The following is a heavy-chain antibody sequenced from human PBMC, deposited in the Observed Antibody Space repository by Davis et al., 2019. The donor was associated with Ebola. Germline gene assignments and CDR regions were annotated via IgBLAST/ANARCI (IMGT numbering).Heavy chain of an antibody. V-gene: IGHV3-53*01. CDR3: AKDLLWWSASDV. Sequence: GESLKISCAASDYSVADNFMSWVRHAPGKGLEWVSVLSAAGTTYYADSVKGRFTISRDDSKNIVYLQMNSLRAEDTAVYYCAKDLLWWSASDVWGQGTTGTVSS. CDR2: LSAAGTT. J-gene: IGHJ6*02. D-gene: IGHD2-21*01. CDR1: DYSVADNF.